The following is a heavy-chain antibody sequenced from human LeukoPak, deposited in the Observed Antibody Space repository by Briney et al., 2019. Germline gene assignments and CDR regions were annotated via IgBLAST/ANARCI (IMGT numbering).Heavy chain of an antibody. V-gene: IGHV3-7*01. Sequence: GGSLRLSCAGSGFTFSNYWMTWVRQAPGKGLEWVASIKQDGSEKYYVDSVKGRFTISRDNARNSLYLQMNSLRAEDTAVYYCARTLRYCSSTSCYSPEYYMDVWGKGTTVTVSS. J-gene: IGHJ6*03. CDR2: IKQDGSEK. CDR1: GFTFSNYW. CDR3: ARTLRYCSSTSCYSPEYYMDV. D-gene: IGHD2-2*01.